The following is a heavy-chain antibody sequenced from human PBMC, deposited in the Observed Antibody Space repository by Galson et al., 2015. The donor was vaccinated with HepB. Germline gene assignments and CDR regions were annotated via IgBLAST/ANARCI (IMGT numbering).Heavy chain of an antibody. Sequence: SLRLSCAASGFTFSSYAMSWVRQAPGKGLEWVSAISGSGGSTYYADSVKGRFTISRDNSKNTLYLQMNSLRAEDTAVYYCAKDRTGPMATTLYYFDYWGQGTLVTVSS. CDR3: AKDRTGPMATTLYYFDY. CDR1: GFTFSSYA. V-gene: IGHV3-23*01. J-gene: IGHJ4*02. CDR2: ISGSGGST. D-gene: IGHD5-24*01.